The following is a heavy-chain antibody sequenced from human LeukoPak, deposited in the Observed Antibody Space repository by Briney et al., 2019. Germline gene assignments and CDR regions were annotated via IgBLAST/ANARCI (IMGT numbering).Heavy chain of an antibody. D-gene: IGHD3-16*01. CDR3: ARDPGQITPYMDV. CDR1: GFTFSSYS. Sequence: GGSLRLSCAASGFTFSSYSMNWVRQAPGKGLEWVSYISSSSTIYYADSVKGRFTISRDNAKNSLYLQMNSLRAEDTAVYYCARDPGQITPYMDVWGKGTTVTVSS. V-gene: IGHV3-48*01. J-gene: IGHJ6*03. CDR2: ISSSSTI.